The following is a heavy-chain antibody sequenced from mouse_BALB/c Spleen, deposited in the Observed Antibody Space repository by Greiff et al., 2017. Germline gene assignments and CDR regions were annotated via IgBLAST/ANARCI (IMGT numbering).Heavy chain of an antibody. CDR3: DRGGGFAY. CDR1: GFSLTSYG. CDR2: IWAGGST. V-gene: IGHV2-9*02. J-gene: IGHJ3*01. D-gene: IGHD1-1*02. Sequence: VQLMESGPGLVAPSQSLSITCTVSGFSLTSYGVHWVRQPTGKGLEWLGVIWAGGSTNYNSALMSRLSISKDNSKSQVILKMNSLQTDDTAMYYCDRGGGFAYWGQGTLVTVSA.